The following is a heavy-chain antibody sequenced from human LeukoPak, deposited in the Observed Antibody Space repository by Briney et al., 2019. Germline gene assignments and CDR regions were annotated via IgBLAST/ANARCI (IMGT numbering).Heavy chain of an antibody. D-gene: IGHD3-22*01. CDR3: ARDTYDSSGYYAHLDY. V-gene: IGHV3-7*01. CDR1: GFTFSSYW. J-gene: IGHJ4*02. Sequence: PGGSLRLSCAASGFTFSSYWMSWVRQAPGKGLEWVANIKQDGSEKYYVDSVKGRFTLPRDNAKNSLYLQMSSLRAEDTAVYYCARDTYDSSGYYAHLDYWGQGTLVTVSS. CDR2: IKQDGSEK.